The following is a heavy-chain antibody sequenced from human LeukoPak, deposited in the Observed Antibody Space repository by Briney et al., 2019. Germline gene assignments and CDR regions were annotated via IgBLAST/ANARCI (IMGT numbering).Heavy chain of an antibody. D-gene: IGHD3-22*01. Sequence: QPSETLSLTCAVSGASISSSDWWSWVRQPPGKGLEWIGEIYRTGITNYNPSLKSRVTISVDKSKNQFSLKLSSVTAADTAVYYCARGDSSGYPDSWGQGSLVTVSS. V-gene: IGHV4-4*02. CDR1: GASISSSDW. J-gene: IGHJ4*02. CDR2: IYRTGIT. CDR3: ARGDSSGYPDS.